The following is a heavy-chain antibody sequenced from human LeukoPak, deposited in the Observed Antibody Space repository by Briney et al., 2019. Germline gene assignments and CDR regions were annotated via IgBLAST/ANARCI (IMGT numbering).Heavy chain of an antibody. CDR2: INHSGST. V-gene: IGHV4-34*01. D-gene: IGHD4-17*01. Sequence: SETLSLTCAVYGGSFSGYYWSWIRQPPGKGLEWIGEINHSGSTNYNPSLKSRVTISVDTSKNQFSLKLSSVTAADTAVYYCARKGHYGDYSHGRQWDYFDYWGQGTLVTVSS. J-gene: IGHJ4*02. CDR1: GGSFSGYY. CDR3: ARKGHYGDYSHGRQWDYFDY.